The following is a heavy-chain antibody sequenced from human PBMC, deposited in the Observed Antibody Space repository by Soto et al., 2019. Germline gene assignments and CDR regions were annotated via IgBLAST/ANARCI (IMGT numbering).Heavy chain of an antibody. Sequence: QLQLQESGPGLVKPSETLSLTCSVSGDSISGSSYFWGWVRQHPGRGLESIGAIHYRGKTHYNPSLKSRVTISVDTSRNQFSLELTVVTAADTATSYGASYRNFVIGDDAVDVWGQGKMVDVSS. CDR2: IHYRGKT. J-gene: IGHJ3*01. D-gene: IGHD3-3*01. V-gene: IGHV4-39*01. CDR3: ASYRNFVIGDDAVDV. CDR1: GDSISGSSYF.